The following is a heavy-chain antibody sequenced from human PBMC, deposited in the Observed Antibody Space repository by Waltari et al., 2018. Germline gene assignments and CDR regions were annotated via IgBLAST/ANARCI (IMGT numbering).Heavy chain of an antibody. CDR3: ARCSRFNYGGIY. CDR1: GFTVSSDY. D-gene: IGHD4-17*01. V-gene: IGHV3-53*01. CDR2: IYIGVTT. J-gene: IGHJ4*02. Sequence: EVQLVESGGGLIQPGGSLSLSCAASGFTVSSDYLSWVRQAPGKGLEWVSVIYIGVTTYYADSVKGRFTISRDNSKNTRYLQMNSLRAEDTAGCYCARCSRFNYGGIYWGQGTLVTVSS.